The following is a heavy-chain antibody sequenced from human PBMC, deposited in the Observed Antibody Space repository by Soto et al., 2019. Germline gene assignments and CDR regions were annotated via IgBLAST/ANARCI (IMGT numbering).Heavy chain of an antibody. D-gene: IGHD4-4*01. CDR3: ARGMTTVTTLDY. J-gene: IGHJ4*02. CDR1: GDSISSYS. Sequence: LSLTCTVSGDSISSYSWSWIQQPPGKGLEWIGYIYHSGSTYYNPSPKSRVTISVDRSKNQFSLKLSSVTAADTAVYYCARGMTTVTTLDYWGQGTLVTVSS. V-gene: IGHV4-30-2*01. CDR2: IYHSGST.